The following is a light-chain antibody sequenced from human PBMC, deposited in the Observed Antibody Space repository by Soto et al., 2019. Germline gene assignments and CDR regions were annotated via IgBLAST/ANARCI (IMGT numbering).Light chain of an antibody. J-gene: IGKJ4*01. Sequence: DIQMTQSPSSLSASVGDRVTITCRASQTITRYLNWYQRKPGKAPIPLISSISSLRGGVPSRFSGSGSGTDFTLTISSLQPEDYASYYCQQSDTIPLTFGGGTKVDIK. V-gene: IGKV1-39*01. CDR1: QTITRY. CDR3: QQSDTIPLT. CDR2: SIS.